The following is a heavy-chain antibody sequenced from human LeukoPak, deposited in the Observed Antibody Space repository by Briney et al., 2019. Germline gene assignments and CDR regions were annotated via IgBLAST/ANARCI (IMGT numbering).Heavy chain of an antibody. CDR3: ARPSRYGYITGWPDY. J-gene: IGHJ4*02. V-gene: IGHV3-21*01. D-gene: IGHD6-19*01. CDR1: GFTFSTYT. CDR2: IDISGTSM. Sequence: GGSLRLSCAASGFTFSTYTMHWVRQAPGKGLEWVSCIDISGTSMYYADSVKGRFTISRDNAKNSLFLQMHSLRAEDTAVYYCARPSRYGYITGWPDYWGQGTLVTVSS.